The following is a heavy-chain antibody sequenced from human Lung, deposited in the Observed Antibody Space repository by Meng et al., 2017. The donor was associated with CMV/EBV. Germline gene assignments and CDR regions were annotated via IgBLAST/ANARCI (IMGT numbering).Heavy chain of an antibody. J-gene: IGHJ4*02. D-gene: IGHD2-15*01. Sequence: QVHLLQSGSDVKKPGTTVKVSCKASGYTFTSYDMNWVRQAPGQGLEWMGWINTNTGNPTYAQGFTGRFVFSLDTSVSTAYLQISSLKAADTAVYYCARLYCSGGSCYTIDYWGQGTLVTVSS. V-gene: IGHV7-4-1*02. CDR3: ARLYCSGGSCYTIDY. CDR2: INTNTGNP. CDR1: GYTFTSYD.